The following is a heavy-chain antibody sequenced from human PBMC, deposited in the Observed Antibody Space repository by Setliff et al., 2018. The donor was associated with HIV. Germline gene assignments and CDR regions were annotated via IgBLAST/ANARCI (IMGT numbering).Heavy chain of an antibody. CDR1: GYSISSGYY. CDR3: ARIYDYGSYHFDY. Sequence: SLTCAVSGYSISSGYYWGWIRQPPGKGLEWIGRIYHSGSTYYNPSLKSRVTMSVDTFKNQFSLKLSAVTAADTAVYYCARIYDYGSYHFDYWGQGTLVTVSS. CDR2: IYHSGST. D-gene: IGHD4-17*01. V-gene: IGHV4-38-2*01. J-gene: IGHJ4*02.